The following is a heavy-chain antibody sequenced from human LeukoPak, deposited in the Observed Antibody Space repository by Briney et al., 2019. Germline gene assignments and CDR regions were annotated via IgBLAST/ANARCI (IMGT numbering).Heavy chain of an antibody. CDR2: ISSSGSTI. Sequence: GGSLRLSCAASGFTFSSYEMNWVRQAPGKGLEWVSYISSSGSTIYYADSLKGRFTISRDNAKNLLYLQMDSLRAEDTAVYYCARAGKVGATDYWGQGTLVTVSS. J-gene: IGHJ4*02. V-gene: IGHV3-48*03. CDR1: GFTFSSYE. CDR3: ARAGKVGATDY. D-gene: IGHD1-26*01.